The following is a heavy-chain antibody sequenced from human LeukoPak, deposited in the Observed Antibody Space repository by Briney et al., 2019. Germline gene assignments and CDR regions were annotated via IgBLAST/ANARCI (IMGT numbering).Heavy chain of an antibody. CDR3: ARVLWGIVVVPAAMKILDY. Sequence: SETLSLTCAVYGGSFSGYYWSWIRQPPGKGLEWIGEINHRGSTNYNPSLKSRVTISVDTSKNQFSLKLSSVTAADTAVYYCARVLWGIVVVPAAMKILDYWGQGTLVTVSS. J-gene: IGHJ4*02. CDR2: INHRGST. CDR1: GGSFSGYY. V-gene: IGHV4-34*01. D-gene: IGHD2-2*01.